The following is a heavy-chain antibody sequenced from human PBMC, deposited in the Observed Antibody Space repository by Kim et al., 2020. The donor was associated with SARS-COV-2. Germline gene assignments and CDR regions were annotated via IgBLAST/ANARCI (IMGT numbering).Heavy chain of an antibody. CDR2: FYHGGSP. CDR3: ARAREMAFGP. CDR1: GYSISAGSY. J-gene: IGHJ5*02. D-gene: IGHD2-8*01. Sequence: SETLSLTCTVSGYSISAGSYWGWLRQPPGKALGGIGNFYHGGSPYYNPSLRSRVTISEDSSKNQFSLRLNSVTATDTAVYYCARAREMAFGPWGQGTLV. V-gene: IGHV4-38-2*02.